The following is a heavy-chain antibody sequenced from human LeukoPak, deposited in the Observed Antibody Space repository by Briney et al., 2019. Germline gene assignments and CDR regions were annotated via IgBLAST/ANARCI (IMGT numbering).Heavy chain of an antibody. CDR1: GFPFSSYS. CDR2: ISSSGRTI. Sequence: GGSLRLSCAASGFPFSSYSMNWVRQAPGKWLEWVSYISSSGRTIYYTDSVKGRFTISRDNAKNSLYLQMNSLRAGDTAVYYCARLYYYYMDVWAKGTTVTVSS. CDR3: ARLYYYYMDV. J-gene: IGHJ6*03. V-gene: IGHV3-48*04.